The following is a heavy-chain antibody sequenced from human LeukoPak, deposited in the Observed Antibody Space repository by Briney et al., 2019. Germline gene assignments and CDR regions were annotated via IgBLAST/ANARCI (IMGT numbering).Heavy chain of an antibody. CDR2: INHSGST. D-gene: IGHD2-15*01. Sequence: SETLSLTCAVYGGSFSGYYWSWIRQPPGKGLEWIGEINHSGSTNYNPSLKSRVTISVDTSKNQFSLKLSSVTAADTAVYYCARGYCSGGSCLPGYWGQGTLVTVSS. J-gene: IGHJ4*02. V-gene: IGHV4-34*01. CDR1: GGSFSGYY. CDR3: ARGYCSGGSCLPGY.